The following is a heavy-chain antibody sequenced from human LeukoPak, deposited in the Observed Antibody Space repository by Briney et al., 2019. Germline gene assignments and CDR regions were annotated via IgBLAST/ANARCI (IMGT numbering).Heavy chain of an antibody. D-gene: IGHD5-18*01. V-gene: IGHV1-2*02. CDR2: INFNNGGT. Sequence: ASVKVSCKASGYSFTGYYIHWVRQAPGQGLEWMGWINFNNGGTNQVQKFQGRVTMIEDTSTDTAYMELSSLRSEDTAVYYCATQDTAMGLDYWGQGTLVTVSS. CDR1: GYSFTGYY. CDR3: ATQDTAMGLDY. J-gene: IGHJ4*02.